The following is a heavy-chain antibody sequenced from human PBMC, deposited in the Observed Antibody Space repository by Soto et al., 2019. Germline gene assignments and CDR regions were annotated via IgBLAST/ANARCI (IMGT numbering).Heavy chain of an antibody. Sequence: SAKVSCKASGGTFSSYAIRWVRQAPRQGLEWMGGIIPIFGTANYAQKFQGRVTITADESTSTAYMELSSLRSEDTAVYYCARAPRGGSYSASAYYFDYWGQGTLVTVSS. CDR2: IIPIFGTA. D-gene: IGHD1-26*01. J-gene: IGHJ4*02. CDR1: GGTFSSYA. CDR3: ARAPRGGSYSASAYYFDY. V-gene: IGHV1-69*13.